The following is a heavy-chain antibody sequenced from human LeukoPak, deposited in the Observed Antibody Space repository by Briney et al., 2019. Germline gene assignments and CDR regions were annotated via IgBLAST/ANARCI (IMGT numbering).Heavy chain of an antibody. CDR1: GFTFSSYA. Sequence: GGSLRLSCAASGFTFSSYAMNWVRQAPGKGLEWVAIISYDGSTKYYADSVKGRFTISRDNSKNTLYLQMNSLSAEDTALYYCARDYTEDDIIFFGAVTYPYYFDYWGQGTLVTVSS. D-gene: IGHD3-3*02. CDR3: ARDYTEDDIIFFGAVTYPYYFDY. V-gene: IGHV3-30-3*01. J-gene: IGHJ4*02. CDR2: ISYDGSTK.